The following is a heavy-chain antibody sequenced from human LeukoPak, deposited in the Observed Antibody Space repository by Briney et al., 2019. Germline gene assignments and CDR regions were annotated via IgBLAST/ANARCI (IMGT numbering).Heavy chain of an antibody. CDR2: IIPIFGIA. V-gene: IGHV1-69*04. CDR1: GGTFSSYA. CDR3: AKGYCSSTSCYADGIDV. D-gene: IGHD2-2*01. Sequence: SVKVSCKASGGTFSSYAISWVRQAPGQGLEWMGRIIPIFGIANYAQKFQGRVTITADKSTSTAYMELSSLRSEDTAVYYCAKGYCSSTSCYADGIDVWGQGTTVTVSS. J-gene: IGHJ6*02.